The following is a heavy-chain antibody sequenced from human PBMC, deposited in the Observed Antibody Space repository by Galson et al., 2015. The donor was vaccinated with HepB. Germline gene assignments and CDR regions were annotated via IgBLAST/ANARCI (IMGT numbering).Heavy chain of an antibody. J-gene: IGHJ4*02. Sequence: SLRLSCAASGFTFSNYGMHWVRQAPGKGLEWVAVISFDESYKDSAESVKGRITISRDNSKNMVYLQMDSLRPEDTGVYYCAKDIGDRRGVCLDYWGQGTLVTVSS. CDR2: ISFDESYK. CDR3: AKDIGDRRGVCLDY. D-gene: IGHD3-10*01. CDR1: GFTFSNYG. V-gene: IGHV3-30*18.